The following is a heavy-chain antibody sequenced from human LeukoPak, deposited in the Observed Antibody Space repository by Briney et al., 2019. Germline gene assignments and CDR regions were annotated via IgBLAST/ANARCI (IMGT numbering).Heavy chain of an antibody. CDR1: GYTFTSYA. CDR3: ARTGVVHQMLYFDY. V-gene: IGHV7-4-1*02. J-gene: IGHJ4*02. CDR2: INTNAGNP. D-gene: IGHD2-15*01. Sequence: ASVKVSCKASGYTFTSYAMNWVRQAPGQGLEWMGWINTNAGNPTYAQGFTGRFVFSLDTSVSTVYLQISSLKAEDTAVYYCARTGVVHQMLYFDYWGQGTLVTVSS.